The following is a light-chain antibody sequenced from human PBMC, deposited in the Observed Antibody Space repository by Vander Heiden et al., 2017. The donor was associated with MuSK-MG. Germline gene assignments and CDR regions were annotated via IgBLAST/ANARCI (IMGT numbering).Light chain of an antibody. CDR3: GAWDTSRSVVV. Sequence: ISCFGSSSNSGHSYVSWYQQLQRAAPKLLIYHNNQQHSGLPDRFSGTRSGTSATLDTPVFQTGDEADYYCGAWDTSRSVVVFGGGTKLTVL. CDR2: HNN. CDR1: SSNSGHSY. J-gene: IGLJ3*02. V-gene: IGLV1-51*01.